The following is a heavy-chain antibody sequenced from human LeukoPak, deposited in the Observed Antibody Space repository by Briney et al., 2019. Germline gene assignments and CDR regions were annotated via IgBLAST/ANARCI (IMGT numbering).Heavy chain of an antibody. CDR1: WFTLSRYL. V-gene: IGHV3-7*01. Sequence: GGAPKLPRSTSWFTLSRYLVRWVRPAPGEGLEWVANIKQDGSEKYYVDSVKGRFTISRDNAKNSLYLQMNSLRAEDTAVYYCAIGDNFDYWGQGTLVTVCS. CDR2: IKQDGSEK. J-gene: IGHJ4*02. CDR3: AIGDNFDY.